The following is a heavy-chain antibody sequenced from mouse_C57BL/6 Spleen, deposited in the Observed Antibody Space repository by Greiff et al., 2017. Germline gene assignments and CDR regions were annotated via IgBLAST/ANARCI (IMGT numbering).Heavy chain of an antibody. CDR2: IDPSDSYT. D-gene: IGHD4-1*01. CDR3: ASTKLTFDY. J-gene: IGHJ2*01. CDR1: GYTFTSYW. Sequence: QVQLQQPGAELVKPGASVKLSCKASGYTFTSYWMQWVKQRPGQGLEWIGEIDPSDSYTNYNQKFKGKATLTVDTSSSTAYMQLSSLTPEDSAVYYCASTKLTFDYWGQGTTLTVSS. V-gene: IGHV1-50*01.